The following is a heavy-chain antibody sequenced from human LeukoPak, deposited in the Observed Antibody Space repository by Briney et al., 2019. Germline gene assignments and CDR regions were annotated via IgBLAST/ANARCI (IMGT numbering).Heavy chain of an antibody. D-gene: IGHD4-17*01. CDR1: AFTFSSYA. V-gene: IGHV3-23*01. CDR2: ISGSGGST. J-gene: IGHJ3*02. Sequence: GGSLRLSCAASAFTFSSYAMSWVRRAPGKGLEWVSIISGSGGSTYYADSVKGRFTISRDNSKNTLYLQMNSLRAEDTAVYFCAKRMGATVTTGKGAFDIWGQGTMVTVSS. CDR3: AKRMGATVTTGKGAFDI.